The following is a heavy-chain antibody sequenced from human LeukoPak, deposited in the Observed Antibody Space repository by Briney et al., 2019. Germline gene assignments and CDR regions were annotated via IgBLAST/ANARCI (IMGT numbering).Heavy chain of an antibody. CDR3: ARRDCSGTRCSSDRGAWFDP. CDR2: IYYSGST. CDR1: GGSISSHY. V-gene: IGHV4-59*08. D-gene: IGHD2-2*01. J-gene: IGHJ5*02. Sequence: SETLSLTCTVSGGSISSHYWSWIRQPPGKGLEWIGYIYYSGSTNYNPSLKSRVTISVDTSKNQFSLKLSSVTAADTAVYYCARRDCSGTRCSSDRGAWFDPWGQGILVTVSS.